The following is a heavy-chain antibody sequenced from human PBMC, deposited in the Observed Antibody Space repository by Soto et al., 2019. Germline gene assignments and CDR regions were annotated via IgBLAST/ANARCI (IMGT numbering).Heavy chain of an antibody. CDR2: IYYSGST. CDR1: GGSISSYY. CDR3: ARGESYSDY. J-gene: IGHJ4*02. Sequence: PSGTLSLTCTVSGGSISSYYWSWIRQPPGKGLEWIGYIYYSGSTNYNPSLKSRVTISVDTSKNQFSLKLSSVTAADTAVYYCARGESYSDYWGQGTLVTVSS. V-gene: IGHV4-59*01.